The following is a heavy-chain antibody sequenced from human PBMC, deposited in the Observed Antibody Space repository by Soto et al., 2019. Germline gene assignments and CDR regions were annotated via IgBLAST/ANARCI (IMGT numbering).Heavy chain of an antibody. D-gene: IGHD2-2*01. CDR1: GDYIHVGGYY. CDR3: GRDLTSNANCIDP. CDR2: IYYTGKT. Sequence: SETLSLTCSVSGDYIHVGGYYWTRIRQRPGKGLEWMGYIYYTGKTYYNPSLESRLTMSVDRSKNQFSLRLTSVTAADTAVYFCGRDLTSNANCIDPWGQGTLVTVSS. J-gene: IGHJ5*02. V-gene: IGHV4-30-4*01.